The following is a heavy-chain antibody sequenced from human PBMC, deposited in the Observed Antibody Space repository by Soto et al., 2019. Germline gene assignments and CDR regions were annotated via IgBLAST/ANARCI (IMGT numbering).Heavy chain of an antibody. J-gene: IGHJ4*02. CDR3: VGSGHSFGGVS. Sequence: SDTLSLTCMVSGASMINYYGSWVRQTPEKGMEWIGYMYYSGTSNYNSSLKSRVTISVNTSKNQFSLKLRSVTAADTATYYCVGSGHSFGGVSWGLGTLVTVSS. CDR2: MYYSGTS. CDR1: GASMINYY. V-gene: IGHV4-59*07. D-gene: IGHD3-16*01.